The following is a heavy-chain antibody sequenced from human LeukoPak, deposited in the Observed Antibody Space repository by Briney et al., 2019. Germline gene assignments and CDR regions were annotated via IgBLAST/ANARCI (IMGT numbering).Heavy chain of an antibody. CDR2: VYSGGST. V-gene: IGHV3-53*01. CDR1: GFTVSTNY. J-gene: IGHJ4*02. Sequence: RGSLRLACAASGFTVSTNYMNWVSQAPGKGLEWVSVVYSGGSTYYADSVKGRFTISRDNSKNTLYLQMSSLRAEDTAFYYCARGGYSSGWYRDWGQRTRVTVSS. D-gene: IGHD6-19*01. CDR3: ARGGYSSGWYRD.